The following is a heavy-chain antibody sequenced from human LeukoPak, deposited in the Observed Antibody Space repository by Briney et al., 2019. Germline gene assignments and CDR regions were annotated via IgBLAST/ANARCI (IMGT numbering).Heavy chain of an antibody. Sequence: GESLSISCKGSGYRFTSYWISWVRQMPGKGLERMGRIVPSDSYTNYSPSFQGHVTISADKSISTAYLQWSSLKASDTAMYYCATMVRGVIIVPYFDYWGQGTLVTVSS. V-gene: IGHV5-10-1*01. CDR1: GYRFTSYW. CDR3: ATMVRGVIIVPYFDY. J-gene: IGHJ4*02. CDR2: IVPSDSYT. D-gene: IGHD3-10*01.